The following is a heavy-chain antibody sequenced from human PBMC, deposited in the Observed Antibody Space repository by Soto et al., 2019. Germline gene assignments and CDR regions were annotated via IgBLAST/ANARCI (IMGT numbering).Heavy chain of an antibody. D-gene: IGHD2-2*01. V-gene: IGHV1-69*01. CDR1: GGTFSSYA. Sequence: QVQLVQSGAEVKKPGSSVKVSCKASGGTFSSYAISWVRQAPGQGLEWMGGIIPIFGTANYAQKFQGRVTITADEATSTAYMELSSLRSEDTAVYYCARVSCSSTSCRPTPHYYYYGMDVWGQGTTVTVSS. CDR2: IIPIFGTA. J-gene: IGHJ6*02. CDR3: ARVSCSSTSCRPTPHYYYYGMDV.